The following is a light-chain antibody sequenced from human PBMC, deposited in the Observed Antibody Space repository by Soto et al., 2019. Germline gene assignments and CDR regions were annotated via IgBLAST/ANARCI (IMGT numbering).Light chain of an antibody. V-gene: IGKV3-15*01. Sequence: EIVMQQSTATLYVSPGESATLSCRASQSVSRNLAWFQQKPGQAPSLLIYGVSTRATGVPVRFSGSGSGTEVTLTISRLQSEDGAGYYFQQYNNWAHTFGEGTKLEIK. CDR3: QQYNNWAHT. CDR1: QSVSRN. J-gene: IGKJ2*01. CDR2: GVS.